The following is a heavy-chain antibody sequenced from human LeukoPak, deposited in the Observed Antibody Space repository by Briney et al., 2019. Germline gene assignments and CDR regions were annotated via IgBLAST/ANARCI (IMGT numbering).Heavy chain of an antibody. CDR1: GFTFSSYA. CDR3: ARVSGDNFDY. D-gene: IGHD2-21*01. J-gene: IGHJ4*02. CDR2: ISSGGST. Sequence: GGSLRLSCAASGFTFSSYAMSWVRQAPGKGLEWVSFISSGGSTYYADSVEGRFTISRDNAKNSLFLQMNSLRAEDTAVYYCARVSGDNFDYWGQGTLVTVSS. V-gene: IGHV3-23*01.